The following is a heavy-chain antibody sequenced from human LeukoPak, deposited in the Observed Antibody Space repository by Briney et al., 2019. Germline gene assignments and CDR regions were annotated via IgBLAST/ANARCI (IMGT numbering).Heavy chain of an antibody. CDR3: ASSSAMVTHSFDY. V-gene: IGHV4-4*07. CDR1: GGSISSYY. J-gene: IGHJ4*02. Sequence: SETLSLTCTVSGGSISSYYWSWIRQPAGKGLEWIGRIYTSGSTDYNPSLKSRITMSIDTSKNHFSLRLSSVTAADTAVYYCASSSAMVTHSFDYWGQGTLVTVSS. CDR2: IYTSGST. D-gene: IGHD5-18*01.